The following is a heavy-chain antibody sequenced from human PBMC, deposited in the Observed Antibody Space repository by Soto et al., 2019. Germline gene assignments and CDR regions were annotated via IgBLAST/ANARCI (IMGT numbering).Heavy chain of an antibody. Sequence: SETLSLTCTVSGGSISSSTYYWGWIRQPPGKGLEWIGSIDYSGTTYYNPSLKSRVTISVDTSKNQFSLKLSSVTAADTAVYYCARLDSGFGATMDVWGQGTTVTVSS. V-gene: IGHV4-39*01. J-gene: IGHJ6*02. D-gene: IGHD3-10*01. CDR3: ARLDSGFGATMDV. CDR1: GGSISSSTYY. CDR2: IDYSGTT.